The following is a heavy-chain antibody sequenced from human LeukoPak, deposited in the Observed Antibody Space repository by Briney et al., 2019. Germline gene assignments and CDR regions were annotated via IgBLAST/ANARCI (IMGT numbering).Heavy chain of an antibody. CDR1: RFTFSSYG. V-gene: IGHV3-30*03. J-gene: IGHJ4*02. D-gene: IGHD3-9*01. CDR3: ARGGYYNILTGFRGRILGFDS. Sequence: GGSLRLSCAASRFTFSSYGMHWVRQAPGKGLEWVAVISYDGSDTNYADSVKGRFTISRDNSKNTLYLQMDSLRPEDTAVYYCARGGYYNILTGFRGRILGFDSWGQGTLVTVSS. CDR2: ISYDGSDT.